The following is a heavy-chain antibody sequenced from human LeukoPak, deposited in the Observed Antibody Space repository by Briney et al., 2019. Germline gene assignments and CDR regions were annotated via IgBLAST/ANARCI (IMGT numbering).Heavy chain of an antibody. CDR2: IYYTGST. Sequence: PSETLSLTCAASSGSISSYYWSWIRQPPGKGLEWVGYIYYTGSTNYNTSLKSRVTISVDTSKTQFSLNLSSVTADDTAVYYCARHGPYLGRLGWFDPWGQGTLVTVSS. J-gene: IGHJ5*02. V-gene: IGHV4-59*08. CDR1: SGSISSYY. D-gene: IGHD1-26*01. CDR3: ARHGPYLGRLGWFDP.